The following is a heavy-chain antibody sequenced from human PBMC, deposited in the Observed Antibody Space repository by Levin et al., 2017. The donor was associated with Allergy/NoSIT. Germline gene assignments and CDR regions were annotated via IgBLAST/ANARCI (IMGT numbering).Heavy chain of an antibody. CDR3: WAGYYTTGDHYSYDLDV. V-gene: IGHV3-21*01. D-gene: IGHD3-3*01. CDR2: ISVSSSYI. Sequence: PGESLKISCAASGFTFSSYSMNWVRQAPGKGLEWVSFISVSSSYIYYSDSVKGRFTISRDDAKNSLYLQMRNLRVEDTAVFYCWAGYYTTGDHYSYDLDVWGQGTKVTVSS. J-gene: IGHJ6*02. CDR1: GFTFSSYS.